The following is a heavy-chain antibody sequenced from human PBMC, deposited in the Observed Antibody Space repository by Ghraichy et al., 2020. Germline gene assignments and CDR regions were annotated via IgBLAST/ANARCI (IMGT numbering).Heavy chain of an antibody. J-gene: IGHJ6*02. CDR3: ARDIKSTSWSYYYYAMDV. CDR2: TYSGGST. D-gene: IGHD6-13*01. CDR1: GFSVSNNY. Sequence: GESLNISCAASGFSVSNNYMNWVRQAPGKGLEWVSVTYSGGSTKYADSVKRRFTISRDNSKNTLYLQMNSLRAEDTAVYYCARDIKSTSWSYYYYAMDVWGHGTTVTVSS. V-gene: IGHV3-53*05.